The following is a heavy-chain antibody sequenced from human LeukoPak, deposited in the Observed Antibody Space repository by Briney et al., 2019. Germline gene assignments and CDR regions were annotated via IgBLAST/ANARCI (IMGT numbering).Heavy chain of an antibody. CDR2: IIPIFGTA. J-gene: IGHJ3*02. V-gene: IGHV1-69*05. D-gene: IGHD3-16*01. CDR3: ARDRTTYGRWAFDI. Sequence: SVKVSCKASGGTFSSYAISWVRQAPGQGPEWMGGIIPIFGTANYAQKFQGRVTITTDESTSTAYMELSSLRSEDTAVYYCARDRTTYGRWAFDIWGQGTMVTVSS. CDR1: GGTFSSYA.